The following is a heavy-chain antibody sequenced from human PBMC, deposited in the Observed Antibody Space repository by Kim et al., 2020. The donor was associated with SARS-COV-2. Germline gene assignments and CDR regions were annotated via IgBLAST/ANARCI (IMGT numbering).Heavy chain of an antibody. CDR2: ISWNSGAI. J-gene: IGHJ6*02. CDR1: GFTFDDYA. Sequence: GGSLRLSCAASGFTFDDYAMHWVRQAPGKGLEWVSGISWNSGAIDYADSVKGRFTISRDNAKNSLFLQMNSLRAEDTALYYCAKDVRGYYYYGMDVWGQGTTVTVS. V-gene: IGHV3-9*01. D-gene: IGHD1-26*01. CDR3: AKDVRGYYYYGMDV.